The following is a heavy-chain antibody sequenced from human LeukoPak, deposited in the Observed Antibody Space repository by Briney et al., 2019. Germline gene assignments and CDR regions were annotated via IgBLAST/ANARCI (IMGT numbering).Heavy chain of an antibody. V-gene: IGHV3-23*01. CDR1: GFTFSSYA. D-gene: IGHD3-22*01. CDR3: AKDRGGYYYDSDAFDI. Sequence: GGSLRLSCAASGFTFSSYAMSWVRQAPGKGLEWVSAISGSGGSTYYADSVKGRFTISRDNSKNTLYLQMNSLRAEDTAVYYCAKDRGGYYYDSDAFDIWGQGTMVTVSS. CDR2: ISGSGGST. J-gene: IGHJ3*02.